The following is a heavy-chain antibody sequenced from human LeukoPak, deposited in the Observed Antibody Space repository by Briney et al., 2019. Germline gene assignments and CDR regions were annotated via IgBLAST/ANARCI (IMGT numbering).Heavy chain of an antibody. J-gene: IGHJ4*02. D-gene: IGHD3-22*01. Sequence: ASVKVSCKTSGYSFTDYIIAWVRQAPGQGLEWLGWIGTYDGHTSYAQEVQGTVTMTTDTSATAAYLALRSLTSDDTALYYCARLMDNNYDGSAFDYWGQGTLVTVSS. CDR3: ARLMDNNYDGSAFDY. V-gene: IGHV1-18*01. CDR2: IGTYDGHT. CDR1: GYSFTDYI.